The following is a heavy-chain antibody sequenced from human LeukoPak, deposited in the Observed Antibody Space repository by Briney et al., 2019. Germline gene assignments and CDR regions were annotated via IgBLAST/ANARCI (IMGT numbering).Heavy chain of an antibody. CDR2: ISAYNGNT. CDR3: ARAFVRSPAAILPDALDI. Sequence: ASVKVSCKASGYTFTSYGISWVRQAPGQGLEWMGWISAYNGNTNYAQKLQGRVTMTTDTSTSTAYMELRSLRSDGTAVYYCARAFVRSPAAILPDALDIWGQGTMVTVSS. V-gene: IGHV1-18*01. D-gene: IGHD2-2*02. J-gene: IGHJ3*02. CDR1: GYTFTSYG.